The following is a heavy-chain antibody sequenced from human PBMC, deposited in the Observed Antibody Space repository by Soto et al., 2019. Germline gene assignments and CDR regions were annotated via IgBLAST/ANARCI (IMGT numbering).Heavy chain of an antibody. CDR3: AKLTAA. CDR2: ITSSGGGT. J-gene: IGHJ4*02. Sequence: GSLRLSCAAPVFTFSAYVMSWVRQAPGKGLEWVSSITSSGGGTYYADSVKGRFTVSRDNSKNTVYLQMNSLRDEDTAVYYCAKLTAAWGQGPLVTVS. CDR1: VFTFSAYV. D-gene: IGHD6-13*01. V-gene: IGHV3-23*01.